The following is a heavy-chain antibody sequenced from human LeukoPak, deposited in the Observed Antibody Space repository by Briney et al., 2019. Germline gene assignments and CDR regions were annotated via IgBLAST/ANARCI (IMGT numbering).Heavy chain of an antibody. CDR2: IIPIFGTA. J-gene: IGHJ5*02. CDR1: GGTFSSYA. Sequence: ASVTVSCKASGGTFSSYAISWVRQAPGQGLEWMGGIIPIFGTANYAQKFQGRVTITADESTSTAYMELSSLRSEDTAVYYCARDPPLGCSSTSCYVTEGFDPWGQGTLVTVSP. V-gene: IGHV1-69*13. D-gene: IGHD2-2*01. CDR3: ARDPPLGCSSTSCYVTEGFDP.